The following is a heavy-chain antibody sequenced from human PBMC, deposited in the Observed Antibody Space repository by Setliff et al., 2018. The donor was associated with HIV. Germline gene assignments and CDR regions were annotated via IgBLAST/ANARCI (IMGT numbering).Heavy chain of an antibody. Sequence: EGSLRLSCAASGFTVSSNYMSWVRQAPGKGLEWVSIMYSGGSTYYADSVKGRFTISRDNSKNTLYLQMKTLRVEDTAVYYCARDPPGIAVAGTDIWGQGTMVTVSS. CDR2: MYSGGST. V-gene: IGHV3-53*01. J-gene: IGHJ3*02. D-gene: IGHD6-19*01. CDR3: ARDPPGIAVAGTDI. CDR1: GFTVSSNY.